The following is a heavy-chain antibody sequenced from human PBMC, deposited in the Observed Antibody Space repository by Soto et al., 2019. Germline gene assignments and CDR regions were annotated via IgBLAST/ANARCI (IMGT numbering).Heavy chain of an antibody. CDR2: ISSSSSTM. J-gene: IGHJ6*02. D-gene: IGHD2-21*01. CDR3: VRGRSDSLMDV. Sequence: VGSLRLSCAASGFTLSSYSMNWVRQAPRKGLEWVSYISSSSSTMYYADSVKGRVTISRDNAKNSLYLQMYSLRDEDTAVYYCVRGRSDSLMDVWGQGTTVTVSS. V-gene: IGHV3-48*02. CDR1: GFTLSSYS.